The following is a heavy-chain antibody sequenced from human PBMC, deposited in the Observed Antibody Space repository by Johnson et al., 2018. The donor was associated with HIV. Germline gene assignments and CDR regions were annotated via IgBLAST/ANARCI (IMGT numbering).Heavy chain of an antibody. CDR2: ISYDGSNK. V-gene: IGHV3-30*04. Sequence: QVQLVESGGGVVQPGRSLRLSCAASGFTFSSYAMHWVRQAPGKGLEWVAAISYDGSNKYYADSVTGRFTISRDNSKNRLYLQMNSLGAEDTAVYYCASIDAFDIWGQGTMVTVSS. J-gene: IGHJ3*02. CDR3: ASIDAFDI. CDR1: GFTFSSYA.